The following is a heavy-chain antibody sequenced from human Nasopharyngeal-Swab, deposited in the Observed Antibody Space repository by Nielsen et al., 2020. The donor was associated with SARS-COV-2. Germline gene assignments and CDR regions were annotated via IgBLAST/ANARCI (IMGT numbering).Heavy chain of an antibody. D-gene: IGHD4-23*01. CDR3: ARGGYGNYYYYYYMDV. J-gene: IGHJ6*03. CDR2: ISGSGGST. V-gene: IGHV3-23*01. Sequence: GESLKISCAASGFTFSSYAMSWVRQAPGKGLEWVSAISGSGGSTYYADSVKGRFTISRDNAKNTVYLQMNSLRAEDTAVYYCARGGYGNYYYYYYMDVWGKGTTVTVSS. CDR1: GFTFSSYA.